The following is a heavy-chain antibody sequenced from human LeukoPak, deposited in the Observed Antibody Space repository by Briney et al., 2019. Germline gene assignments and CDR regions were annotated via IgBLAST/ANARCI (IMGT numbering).Heavy chain of an antibody. CDR2: INPNSGGT. D-gene: IGHD3-22*01. CDR3: ARILGEKYYYDSSGPPHDAFDI. CDR1: GYTFTGYY. J-gene: IGHJ3*02. Sequence: GASMKVSCKASGYTFTGYYMHWVRQAPGQGLEWMGWINPNSGGTNYAQKFQGRVTMTRDTSISTAYMELSRLRSDDTAVYYCARILGEKYYYDSSGPPHDAFDIWGQGTMVTVSS. V-gene: IGHV1-2*02.